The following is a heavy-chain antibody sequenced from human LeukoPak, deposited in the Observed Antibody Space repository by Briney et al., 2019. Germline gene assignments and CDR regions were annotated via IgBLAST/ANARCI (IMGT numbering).Heavy chain of an antibody. CDR3: TTSDSSGWSFDY. CDR2: IKSKTDGGTT. Sequence: GGSLRLSCAASGFTFSNAWMSWVRQAPGKGLEWVGRIKSKTDGGTTDYAAPVKGRFTISRDDSKNTLYLQMNSLKTEDTAVYYCTTSDSSGWSFDYWGQGTLVTVSP. D-gene: IGHD6-19*01. J-gene: IGHJ4*02. V-gene: IGHV3-15*01. CDR1: GFTFSNAW.